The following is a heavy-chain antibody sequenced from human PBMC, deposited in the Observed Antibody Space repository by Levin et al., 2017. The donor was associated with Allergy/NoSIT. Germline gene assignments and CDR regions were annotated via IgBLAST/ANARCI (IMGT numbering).Heavy chain of an antibody. V-gene: IGHV4-59*01. Sequence: SETLSLTCTVSGGSITTYYWSWIRQPPGEGLEWIGYFSYSGSTNYNPSLKSRVTIVVDTSKNQFSLRLSSVTAADTAVYYCARSIGAAAAGDYWGPGTLVTDSS. CDR3: ARSIGAAAAGDY. J-gene: IGHJ4*02. D-gene: IGHD6-13*01. CDR1: GGSITTYY. CDR2: FSYSGST.